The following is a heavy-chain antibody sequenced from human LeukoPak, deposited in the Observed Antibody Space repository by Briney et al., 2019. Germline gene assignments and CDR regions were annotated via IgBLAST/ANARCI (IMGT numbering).Heavy chain of an antibody. CDR1: GFTFSSYG. V-gene: IGHV3-23*01. J-gene: IGHJ4*02. Sequence: HPGGSLRLSCAASGFTFSSYGMSWVRQAPGKGLEWVSVITRDGRTYYADSVKGRFTISREDSKQTLSLQMNSLRAEDTAVYYCARGDWLEYWGQGTLVTVSS. D-gene: IGHD2-21*02. CDR3: ARGDWLEY. CDR2: ITRDGRT.